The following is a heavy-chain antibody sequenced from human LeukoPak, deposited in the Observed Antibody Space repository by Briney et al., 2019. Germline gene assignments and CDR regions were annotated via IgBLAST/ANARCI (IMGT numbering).Heavy chain of an antibody. V-gene: IGHV5-51*01. CDR3: ARPGRAYYYDSSGYPHAFDI. CDR1: GYSFTSYW. D-gene: IGHD3-22*01. Sequence: GESLKISCKGSGYSFTSYWIGWVRQMPGKGLEWMGIIYPGDSDTRYSPSFQGQVTISADKSISTAYLQWSSLKASDTAMYYCARPGRAYYYDSSGYPHAFDIWGQGTMVTVSS. J-gene: IGHJ3*02. CDR2: IYPGDSDT.